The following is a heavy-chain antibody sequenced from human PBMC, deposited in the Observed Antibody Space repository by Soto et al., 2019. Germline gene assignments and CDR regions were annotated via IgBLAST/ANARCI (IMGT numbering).Heavy chain of an antibody. CDR2: IIPLFGTA. CDR3: ARLGTKAMDV. J-gene: IGHJ6*02. V-gene: IGHV1-69*01. D-gene: IGHD2-2*01. CDR1: GGTFDAYT. Sequence: QVQLVQSGAEVRKPGSSVRVSCKASGGTFDAYTITWVRQALGQGLEWMGGIIPLFGTANYAQKFQGRVTITADESTTTAHMELSSLRSEDTAVYFCARLGTKAMDVWGQGTTVTISS.